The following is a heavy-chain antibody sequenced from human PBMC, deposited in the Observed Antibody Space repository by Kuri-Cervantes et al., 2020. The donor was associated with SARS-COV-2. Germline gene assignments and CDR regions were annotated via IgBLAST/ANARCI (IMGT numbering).Heavy chain of an antibody. CDR2: ISSSSSYI. CDR1: GFTFSSYS. V-gene: IGHV3-21*01. Sequence: GGSLRLSCAASGFTFSSYSMNWARQAPGKGLEWVSSISSSSSYIYYADSVKGRFTISRDNAKNSLYLQMNSLRAEDTAVYYCARDLITGTTNFDYWGQGTLVTVSS. D-gene: IGHD1-7*01. J-gene: IGHJ4*02. CDR3: ARDLITGTTNFDY.